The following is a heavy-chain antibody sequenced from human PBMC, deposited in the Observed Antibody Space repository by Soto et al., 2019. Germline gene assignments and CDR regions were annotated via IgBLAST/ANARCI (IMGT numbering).Heavy chain of an antibody. CDR3: AKAPTATFLSGPHYFDY. D-gene: IGHD3-3*02. CDR1: AFTFSNYA. CDR2: ISGSGGST. J-gene: IGHJ4*02. V-gene: IGHV3-23*01. Sequence: EVQLLESGGGLVQPGGSLRLSRAASAFTFSNYAMNWVRQAPGEGLEWISAISGSGGSTYYADSVKGRFTISRDNSKYTLYLQMNSLRAEDTAVYYCAKAPTATFLSGPHYFDYWGQGTLVTVSS.